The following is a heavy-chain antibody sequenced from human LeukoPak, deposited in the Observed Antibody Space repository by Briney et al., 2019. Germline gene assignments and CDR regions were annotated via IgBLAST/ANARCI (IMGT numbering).Heavy chain of an antibody. Sequence: ASVKVSCKASGYTFTRYDINWVQQAPGQGLEWMGWMNPNSGNTGYALKFQGRVTMTRNTSIRTAYMELSSLRSEDTAVYYCARDYYGMDVWGQGTTVTVSS. J-gene: IGHJ6*02. CDR1: GYTFTRYD. CDR3: ARDYYGMDV. V-gene: IGHV1-8*01. CDR2: MNPNSGNT.